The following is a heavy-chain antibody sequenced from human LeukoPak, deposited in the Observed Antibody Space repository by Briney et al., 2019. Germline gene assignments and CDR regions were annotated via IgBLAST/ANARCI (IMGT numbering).Heavy chain of an antibody. D-gene: IGHD2-21*02. V-gene: IGHV3-23*01. Sequence: GGSLRLSCAASGFTFSSYAMSWVRQAPGKGLEWVSAISGSGGSTYYADSVKGRFTISRDNSKNTLYLQMNSLRAEDTVVYYCAKAQGAYCGGDCYSGSFAFDYWGQGTLVTVSS. CDR2: ISGSGGST. CDR3: AKAQGAYCGGDCYSGSFAFDY. J-gene: IGHJ4*02. CDR1: GFTFSSYA.